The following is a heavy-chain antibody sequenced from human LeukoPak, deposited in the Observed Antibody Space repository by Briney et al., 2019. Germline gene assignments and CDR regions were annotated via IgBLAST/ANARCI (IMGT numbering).Heavy chain of an antibody. Sequence: GGSLRLSCAASGFTFSSYAMSWVRQAPGKGLDWASAISGSGGSTYYADSVKGRFTISRDNSKNTLYLQLNSLRAEDTAVYYCAKEYNWLDPFDYWGQGTLVTVSS. V-gene: IGHV3-23*01. J-gene: IGHJ4*02. CDR2: ISGSGGST. D-gene: IGHD6-19*01. CDR3: AKEYNWLDPFDY. CDR1: GFTFSSYA.